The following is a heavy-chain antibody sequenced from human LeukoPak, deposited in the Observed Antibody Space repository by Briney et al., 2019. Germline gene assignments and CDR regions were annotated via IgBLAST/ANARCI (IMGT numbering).Heavy chain of an antibody. D-gene: IGHD1-26*01. CDR1: GFTFSNYA. Sequence: GGSLRLSCAASGFTFSNYAMSWVRQVPGKGLEWVSAISGSGGRTYYADSVKGRFTISRDNSKNTLYLQMNSLRAEDTAVYYCARGGSYLSAFDIWGQGTMVTVSS. V-gene: IGHV3-23*01. CDR2: ISGSGGRT. J-gene: IGHJ3*02. CDR3: ARGGSYLSAFDI.